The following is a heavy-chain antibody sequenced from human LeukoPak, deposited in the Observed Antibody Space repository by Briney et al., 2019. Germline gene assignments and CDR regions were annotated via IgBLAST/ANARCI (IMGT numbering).Heavy chain of an antibody. CDR2: IRYDGSNK. CDR3: AKDDYDSSGYYDAFDI. D-gene: IGHD3-22*01. Sequence: PGGSLRLSCAASGFTFSSYGTHWVRQAPGKGLEWVAFIRYDGSNKYYADSVKGRFTISRDNSKNTLYLQMNSLRAEDTAVYYCAKDDYDSSGYYDAFDIWGQGTMVTVSS. CDR1: GFTFSSYG. J-gene: IGHJ3*02. V-gene: IGHV3-30*02.